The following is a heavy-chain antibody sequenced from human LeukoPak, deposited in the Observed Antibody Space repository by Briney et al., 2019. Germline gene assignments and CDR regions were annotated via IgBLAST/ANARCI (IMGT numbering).Heavy chain of an antibody. CDR1: GFTLSSYA. J-gene: IGHJ4*02. CDR2: MSYDGSNK. V-gene: IGHV3-30*04. CDR3: ARDNAPKQQLVPFDY. D-gene: IGHD6-13*01. Sequence: GGSLRLSCAASGFTLSSYAMHWVRQAPGKGLEWVAVMSYDGSNKYYADSVKGRFTISRDNSKNTLYLQMNSLRAEDTAVYYCARDNAPKQQLVPFDYWGQGTLVSVSS.